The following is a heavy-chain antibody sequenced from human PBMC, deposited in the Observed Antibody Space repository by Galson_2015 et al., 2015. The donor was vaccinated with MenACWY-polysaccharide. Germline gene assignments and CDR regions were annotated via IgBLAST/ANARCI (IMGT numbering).Heavy chain of an antibody. CDR2: INSYNGNA. CDR1: GYMFTTYG. V-gene: IGHV1-18*01. Sequence: SVKVSCKASGYMFTTYGISWVRQAPGQGLEWMGWINSYNGNASYAQKLQGRVIMTTDTSTTTAYMELRSLRSDDTAVYYCARDLWVTVTTLNYYCVDVWGQGTTVTVSS. D-gene: IGHD4-17*01. CDR3: ARDLWVTVTTLNYYCVDV. J-gene: IGHJ6*02.